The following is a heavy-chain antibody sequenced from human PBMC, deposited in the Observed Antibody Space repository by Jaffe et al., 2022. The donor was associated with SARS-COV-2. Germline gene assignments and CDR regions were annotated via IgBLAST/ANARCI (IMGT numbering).Heavy chain of an antibody. CDR1: GFTFDDYA. CDR3: AKGRTGTKGYYYYYGMDV. J-gene: IGHJ6*02. Sequence: EVQLVESGGGLVQPGRSLRLSCAASGFTFDDYAMHWVRQAPGKGLEWVSGISWNSGSIGYADSVKGRFTISRDNAKNSLYLQMNSLRAEDTALYYCAKGRTGTKGYYYYYGMDVWGQGTTVTVSS. CDR2: ISWNSGSI. D-gene: IGHD1-7*01. V-gene: IGHV3-9*01.